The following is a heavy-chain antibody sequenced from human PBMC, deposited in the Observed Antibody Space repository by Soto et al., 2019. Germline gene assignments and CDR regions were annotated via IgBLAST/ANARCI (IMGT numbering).Heavy chain of an antibody. D-gene: IGHD3-3*01. V-gene: IGHV3-30*18. CDR1: GFTFSSYG. CDR3: AKGMGYDFWSGNYYYYYYMDV. J-gene: IGHJ6*03. CDR2: ISYDGSNK. Sequence: QVQLVESGGGVVQPGRSLRLSCAASGFTFSSYGMHWVRQAPGKGLEWVAVISYDGSNKYYADSVKGRFTISRDNSKNTLYLQMNSLRAEDTAVYYCAKGMGYDFWSGNYYYYYYMDVWGKGTTVTVSS.